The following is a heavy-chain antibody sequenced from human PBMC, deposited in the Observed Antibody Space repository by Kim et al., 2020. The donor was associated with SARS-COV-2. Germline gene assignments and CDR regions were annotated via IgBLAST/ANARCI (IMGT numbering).Heavy chain of an antibody. Sequence: SETLSLTCSVSGGSISSYYWSWIRQTPGKEVQWIGDISYRGIPTYTPSLNSRVTISLDTSRNQFSLKLESVTAADTAVYYCARLPRTSDYYYYYGLEVWGPGTTVTVSS. CDR2: ISYRGIP. V-gene: IGHV4-59*13. CDR1: GGSISSYY. J-gene: IGHJ6*02. CDR3: ARLPRTSDYYYYYGLEV.